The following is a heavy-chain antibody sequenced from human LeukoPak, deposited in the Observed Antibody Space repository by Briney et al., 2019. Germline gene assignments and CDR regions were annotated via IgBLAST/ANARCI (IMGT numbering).Heavy chain of an antibody. D-gene: IGHD3-22*01. Sequence: GGSLRLSCAASGFSFDDYGLTWVPQAPGKGLEWVSGINWNGDSTDCADSVKGRFTISRDNAKNSLYLQMNSLRAEDTALYYCARDLRVVITGSFDSWGQGTLVTVSS. V-gene: IGHV3-20*04. CDR3: ARDLRVVITGSFDS. CDR2: INWNGDST. CDR1: GFSFDDYG. J-gene: IGHJ4*02.